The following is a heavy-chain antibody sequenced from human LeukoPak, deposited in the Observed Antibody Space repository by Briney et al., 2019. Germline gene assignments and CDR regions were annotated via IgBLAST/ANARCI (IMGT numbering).Heavy chain of an antibody. V-gene: IGHV1-18*01. CDR1: GYTLTSYG. CDR3: ARDRESTTVTEETFDY. J-gene: IGHJ4*02. CDR2: INTYNGNT. D-gene: IGHD4-17*01. Sequence: ASVKVSCKASGYTLTSYGISWVRQAPGQGLEWMGWINTYNGNTKYAQKFQGRVTMTTDTSTSTAYMELRSLRSDDTAVYYCARDRESTTVTEETFDYWGQGTLVTVSS.